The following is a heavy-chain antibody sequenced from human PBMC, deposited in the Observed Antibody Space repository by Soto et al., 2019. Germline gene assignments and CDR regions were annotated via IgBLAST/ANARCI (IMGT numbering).Heavy chain of an antibody. D-gene: IGHD3-9*01. CDR3: ARDGPNYDILTGYYLSYYYYYMDV. V-gene: IGHV4-59*01. Sequence: SETLSLTCTVSGGSISSYYWSWVRQPPGKGLEWIGYIYYSGSTNYNPSLKSRVTISVDTSKNQFSLKLSSVTAADTAVYYCARDGPNYDILTGYYLSYYYYYMDVWGKGITVTVSS. CDR2: IYYSGST. CDR1: GGSISSYY. J-gene: IGHJ6*03.